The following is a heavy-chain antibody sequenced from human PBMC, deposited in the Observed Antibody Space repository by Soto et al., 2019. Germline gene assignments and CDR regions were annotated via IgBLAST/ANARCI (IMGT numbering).Heavy chain of an antibody. CDR3: ATLRTSGYHTHYFFGMDV. Sequence: QVHLEQSGPEVQKPGASVKVACRASGNTFMNHGISWVRQAPGQGLEWMGWISPYNDNTNYAQKFQGGVSMTTDLSTSTAYMELRSLRSDDTAVYYCATLRTSGYHTHYFFGMDVWGQGTTVAVSS. CDR2: ISPYNDNT. J-gene: IGHJ6*02. CDR1: GNTFMNHG. V-gene: IGHV1-18*04. D-gene: IGHD3-22*01.